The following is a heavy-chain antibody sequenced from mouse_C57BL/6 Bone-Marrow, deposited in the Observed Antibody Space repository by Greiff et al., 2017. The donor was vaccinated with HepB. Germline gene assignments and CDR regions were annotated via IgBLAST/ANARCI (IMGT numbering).Heavy chain of an antibody. Sequence: QVQLKESGPELVKPGASVKISCKASGYAFSSSWMNWVKQRPGKGLEWIGRIYPGDGDTNYNGKFKGKATLTADKSSSTAYMQLSSLTSEDSAVYFCAGLNYGQYYFDYWGQGTTLTVSS. V-gene: IGHV1-82*01. J-gene: IGHJ2*01. CDR2: IYPGDGDT. CDR3: AGLNYGQYYFDY. D-gene: IGHD1-2*01. CDR1: GYAFSSSW.